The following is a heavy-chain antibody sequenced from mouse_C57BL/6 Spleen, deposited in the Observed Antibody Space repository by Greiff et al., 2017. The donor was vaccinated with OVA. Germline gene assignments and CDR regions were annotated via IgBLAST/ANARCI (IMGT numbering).Heavy chain of an antibody. Sequence: QVQLQQSGPELVKPGASVKLSCKASGYTFTSYDINWVKQRPGQGLEWIGWIYPRDGSTKYNEKFKGKATLTVDTSSSTAYMELHSLTSEHSAVYFCARRATTVVGGRYFDYWGQGTTLTVSS. CDR3: ARRATTVVGGRYFDY. CDR2: IYPRDGST. J-gene: IGHJ2*01. CDR1: GYTFTSYD. D-gene: IGHD1-1*01. V-gene: IGHV1-85*01.